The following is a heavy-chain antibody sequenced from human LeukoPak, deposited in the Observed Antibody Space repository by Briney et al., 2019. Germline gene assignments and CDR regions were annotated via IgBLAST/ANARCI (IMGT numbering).Heavy chain of an antibody. D-gene: IGHD3-22*01. J-gene: IGHJ3*02. CDR3: ARGRAIYYDSSAEGAFDI. CDR2: ISAYNGDT. Sequence: ASMKVSCKASGYIFSSYGISWVRQAPGQGLEWMGWISAYNGDTNYAQKLQGRVTMTTNTSTSTAYMELSSLRSEDTAVYYCARGRAIYYDSSAEGAFDIWGQGTMVTVSS. CDR1: GYIFSSYG. V-gene: IGHV1-18*01.